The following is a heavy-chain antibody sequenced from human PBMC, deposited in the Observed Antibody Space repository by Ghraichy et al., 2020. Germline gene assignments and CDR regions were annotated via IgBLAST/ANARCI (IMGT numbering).Heavy chain of an antibody. CDR2: INPNSGGT. D-gene: IGHD2-8*01. J-gene: IGHJ4*02. CDR3: ARCTNGVCYIDY. V-gene: IGHV1-2*02. CDR1: GYTFTGYY. Sequence: ASVKVSCKASGYTFTGYYMHWVRQAPGQGLEWMGWINPNSGGTNYAQKFQGRVTMTRDTSISTAYMELSRLRSDDTAVYYCARCTNGVCYIDYWGQGTLVTVSS.